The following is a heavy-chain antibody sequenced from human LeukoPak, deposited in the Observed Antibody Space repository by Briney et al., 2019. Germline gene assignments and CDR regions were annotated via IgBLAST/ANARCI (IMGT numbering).Heavy chain of an antibody. CDR1: GGSISSYY. D-gene: IGHD2-15*01. J-gene: IGHJ5*02. V-gene: IGHV4-4*07. Sequence: SETLSLTCTVSGGSISSYYWSWIRQPAGKGLEWIGRIYTSGSTNYNPSLKSRVTMSADTSKNQFSLKLSSVTAADTAVYYCARVGCSGGSCYYNWFDPWGQGTLVTVSS. CDR3: ARVGCSGGSCYYNWFDP. CDR2: IYTSGST.